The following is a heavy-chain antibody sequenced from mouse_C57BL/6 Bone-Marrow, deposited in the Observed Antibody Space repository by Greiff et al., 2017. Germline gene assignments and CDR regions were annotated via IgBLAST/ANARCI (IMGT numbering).Heavy chain of an antibody. Sequence: QVQLKQPGAELVMPGASVKLSCKASGYTFTSYWMHWVKQRPGQGLEWMGEIDPSDSYTNYNQKFKGKSTLTVDKSSSTAYMQLSSLTSEDSAVYYCARGEIYYDYGFAYGGRGTLVTVSA. J-gene: IGHJ3*01. V-gene: IGHV1-69*01. D-gene: IGHD2-4*01. CDR3: ARGEIYYDYGFAY. CDR2: IDPSDSYT. CDR1: GYTFTSYW.